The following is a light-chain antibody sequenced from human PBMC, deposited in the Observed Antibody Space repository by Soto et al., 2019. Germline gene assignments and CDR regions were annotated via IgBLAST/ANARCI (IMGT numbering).Light chain of an antibody. CDR2: DSS. V-gene: IGKV3-11*01. CDR3: QQRGNWPPT. Sequence: EIVLTQSPATLSLSPGERATLSCRASQSIGSFLAWYQQKPDQPPRLLFYDSSNGATGIPGRFSGSASGTDFTLTISSLEPEDCAFYYCQQRGNWPPTFGPGTKVNIQ. J-gene: IGKJ3*01. CDR1: QSIGSF.